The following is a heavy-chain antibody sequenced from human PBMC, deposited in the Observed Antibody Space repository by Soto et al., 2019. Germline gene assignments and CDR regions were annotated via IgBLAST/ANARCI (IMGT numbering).Heavy chain of an antibody. D-gene: IGHD2-8*01. CDR2: IIPILGIA. Sequence: SVKVSCKASGGTFSSYTISWVRQAPGQGLEWMGRIIPILGIANYAQKFQGRVTITADKSTSTAYMELSSLRSEDTAVYYCASLMWGRDGAFDIWGQGTMVTVSS. CDR1: GGTFSSYT. J-gene: IGHJ3*02. V-gene: IGHV1-69*02. CDR3: ASLMWGRDGAFDI.